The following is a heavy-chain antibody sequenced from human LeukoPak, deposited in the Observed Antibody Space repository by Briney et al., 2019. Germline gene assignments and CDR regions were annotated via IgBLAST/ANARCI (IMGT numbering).Heavy chain of an antibody. D-gene: IGHD3-22*01. J-gene: IGHJ4*02. CDR1: GYTFTDYY. CDR2: INPKSGDT. V-gene: IGHV1-2*02. CDR3: ATDVYYDSSRLPREY. Sequence: ASVKVSCKASGYTFTDYYMHWVRQAPGQGLEWMGWINPKSGDTNYAQKFQGGVTMTRDTSISTAYMELSSLRSDDTAVYYCATDVYYDSSRLPREYWGQGTLVTVSP.